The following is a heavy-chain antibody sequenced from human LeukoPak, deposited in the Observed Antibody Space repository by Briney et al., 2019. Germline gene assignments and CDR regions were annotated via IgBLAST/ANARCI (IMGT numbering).Heavy chain of an antibody. J-gene: IGHJ4*02. CDR1: GFTFSSYS. CDR3: TTQRSRITMVRGVIRSDH. V-gene: IGHV3-15*01. CDR2: IKSKTDGGTT. Sequence: GGFLRLSCAASGFTFSSYSMNWVRQAPGKGLEWVGRIKSKTDGGTTDYAAPVKGRFTISRDDSKNTLYLQMNSLKTEDTAVYYCTTQRSRITMVRGVIRSDHWGQGTLVTVSS. D-gene: IGHD3-10*01.